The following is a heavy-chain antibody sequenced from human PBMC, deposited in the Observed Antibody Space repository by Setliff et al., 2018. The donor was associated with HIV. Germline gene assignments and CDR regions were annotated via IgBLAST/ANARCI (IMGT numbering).Heavy chain of an antibody. V-gene: IGHV4-39*01. D-gene: IGHD3-10*01. J-gene: IGHJ3*01. CDR2: VHNSGST. CDR3: ARRIPLRQWMVPGDSFDV. CDR1: GGSIIINDYY. Sequence: PSETLSLTCTVSGGSIIINDYYWGWIRQPPGKGLEWIASVHNSGSTYYNSSRKSRITISLDTSKNRLSLRLRSVTAADTAVYYCARRIPLRQWMVPGDSFDVWGRGTKVTVSS.